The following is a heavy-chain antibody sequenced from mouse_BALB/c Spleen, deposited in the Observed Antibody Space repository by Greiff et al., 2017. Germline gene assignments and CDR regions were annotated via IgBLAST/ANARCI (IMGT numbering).Heavy chain of an antibody. CDR2: ISSGSSTI. CDR3: ARSSSYYGSSPFDY. J-gene: IGHJ2*01. Sequence: EVKLMESGGGLVQPGGSRKLSCAASGFTFSSFGMHWVRQAPEKGLEWVAYISSGSSTIYYADTVKGRFTISRDNPKNTLFLQMTSLRSEDTAMYYCARSSSYYGSSPFDYWGQGTTLTVSS. CDR1: GFTFSSFG. D-gene: IGHD1-1*01. V-gene: IGHV5-17*02.